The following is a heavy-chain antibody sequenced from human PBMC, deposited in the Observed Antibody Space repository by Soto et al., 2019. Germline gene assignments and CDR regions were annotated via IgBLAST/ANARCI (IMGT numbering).Heavy chain of an antibody. Sequence: PSETLSLTCAVYGGSFSGYYWSWIRQPPGKGLEWIGEINHSGSTNYNPSHKSRVTISVDTSKNQFSLKLSSVTAADTAVYYCTRVGMVRGVIITDYYYYGMDVWGQGTTVTVSS. CDR3: TRVGMVRGVIITDYYYYGMDV. CDR2: INHSGST. CDR1: GGSFSGYY. V-gene: IGHV4-34*01. D-gene: IGHD3-10*01. J-gene: IGHJ6*02.